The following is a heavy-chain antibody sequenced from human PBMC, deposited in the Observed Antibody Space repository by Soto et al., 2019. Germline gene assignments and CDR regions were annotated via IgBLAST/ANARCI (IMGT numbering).Heavy chain of an antibody. Sequence: EVQLVESGGGLVQPGGSLSLSCAASGFIFSADWMHWVRQAPGKGLVWISRIDMDGSGTTYADSVKGRFTISRDNAENTLYLQMNNLRVEDTAVYYCVRDRLGSQHYFGSWGQGILVTVSS. CDR3: VRDRLGSQHYFGS. CDR1: GFIFSADW. J-gene: IGHJ4*02. D-gene: IGHD3-10*01. V-gene: IGHV3-74*01. CDR2: IDMDGSGT.